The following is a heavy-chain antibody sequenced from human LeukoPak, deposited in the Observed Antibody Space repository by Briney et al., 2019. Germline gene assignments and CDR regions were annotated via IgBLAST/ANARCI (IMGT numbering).Heavy chain of an antibody. CDR2: MNPNSGNS. V-gene: IGHV1-8*01. CDR3: ARGRYCSGGSCYGDWFDP. J-gene: IGHJ5*02. CDR1: GYTFTSYD. D-gene: IGHD2-15*01. Sequence: ASVKVSCKASGYTFTSYDINWVRQATGQGLEWMGWMNPNSGNSGYAQQFQGRVTMTRNTSISTAYMELSSLRSEDTAVYYCARGRYCSGGSCYGDWFDPWGQGTLVTVSS.